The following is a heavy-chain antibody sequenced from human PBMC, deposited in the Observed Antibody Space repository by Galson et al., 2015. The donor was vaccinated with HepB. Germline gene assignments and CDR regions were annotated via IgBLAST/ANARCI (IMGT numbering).Heavy chain of an antibody. CDR3: GKASGRTVAHLVEY. V-gene: IGHV3-30*07. D-gene: IGHD4-23*01. CDR1: GFTFSTYA. CDR2: ISYDGGNK. Sequence: SLRLSCAACGFTFSTYAMHWVRQAPGMGLEWGSAISYDGGNKCYADSVKGRFTISRDISKNTVDLQMNSLRDEDTAIYYCGKASGRTVAHLVEYWGLGTLVSVSS. J-gene: IGHJ4*02.